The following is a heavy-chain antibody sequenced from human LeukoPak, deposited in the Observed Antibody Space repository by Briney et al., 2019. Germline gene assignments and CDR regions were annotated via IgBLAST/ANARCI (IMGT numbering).Heavy chain of an antibody. CDR2: IRYDGSNK. CDR1: GFTFSSYG. CDR3: AKGGGYSYGPAYFDY. Sequence: GGSLRLSCAASGFTFSSYGMHWVRQAPGKGLEWVAFIRYDGSNKYYADSVKGRFTISRDNSKNTLYLQMNSLRAEDTAVYYCAKGGGYSYGPAYFDYWGQGTLVTVSS. V-gene: IGHV3-30*02. J-gene: IGHJ4*02. D-gene: IGHD5-18*01.